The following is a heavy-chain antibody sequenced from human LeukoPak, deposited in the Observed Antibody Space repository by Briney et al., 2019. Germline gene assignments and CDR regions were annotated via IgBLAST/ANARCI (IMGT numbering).Heavy chain of an antibody. Sequence: SETLSLTCAVSGGSISNNTWWGWVRQPPGKGLEWIGEIYHTGSTNYNPSLKSRVTISMDKSKNQFSLKLSSVTAADTAVYYCASQSSSWYLNWFDPWGQGTLVTVSS. D-gene: IGHD6-13*01. V-gene: IGHV4-4*02. J-gene: IGHJ5*02. CDR1: GGSISNNTW. CDR2: IYHTGST. CDR3: ASQSSSWYLNWFDP.